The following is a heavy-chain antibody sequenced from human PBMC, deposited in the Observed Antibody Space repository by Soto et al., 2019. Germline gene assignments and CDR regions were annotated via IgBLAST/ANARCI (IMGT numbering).Heavy chain of an antibody. D-gene: IGHD2-8*02. CDR3: AKATATGGGAFDI. Sequence: TGGSLRLSCAASGFTCSSYDMSWVRQAPGKGLEWVSTILVGGSTYYPDSVKGRFTISRDNSKNTLFLQMNSLTAGDTAVYYCAKATATGGGAFDICGQGTMVTVSS. J-gene: IGHJ3*02. V-gene: IGHV3-23*01. CDR1: GFTCSSYD. CDR2: ILVGGST.